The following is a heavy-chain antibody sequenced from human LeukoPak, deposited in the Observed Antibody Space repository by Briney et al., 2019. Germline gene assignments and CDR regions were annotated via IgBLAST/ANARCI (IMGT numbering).Heavy chain of an antibody. J-gene: IGHJ4*02. CDR2: IYYSGST. CDR3: ARALPPAMGYY. V-gene: IGHV4-39*07. Sequence: PSETLSLTCTVSGGSISSSSYYWGWIRQPPGKGLEWIGSIYYSGSTYYNPSLKSRVTISVDTSKNQFSLKLSSVTAADTAVYYCARALPPAMGYYWGQGTLVTVSS. CDR1: GGSISSSSYY. D-gene: IGHD5-18*01.